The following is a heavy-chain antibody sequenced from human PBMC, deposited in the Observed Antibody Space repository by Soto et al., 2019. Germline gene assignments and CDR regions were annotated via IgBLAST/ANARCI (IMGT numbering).Heavy chain of an antibody. CDR3: AKVTKRAAAGRYEYYKYGMDV. CDR1: GFAFSTYA. J-gene: IGHJ6*02. V-gene: IGHV3-23*01. Sequence: EVQLLESGGALEHPGGSLRLSCAASGFAFSTYAMTWVRQAPGKWLEWVSVISGSGGSSYYAASVKGRFTISRDNSKNTLYLQMNVLRAEDTALYYCAKVTKRAAAGRYEYYKYGMDVWGQGTTVTVSS. CDR2: ISGSGGSS. D-gene: IGHD6-13*01.